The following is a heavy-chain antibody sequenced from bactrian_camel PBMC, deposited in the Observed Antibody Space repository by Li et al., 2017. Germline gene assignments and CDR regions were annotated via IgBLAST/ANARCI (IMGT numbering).Heavy chain of an antibody. CDR3: AAGWSYGVGTLLRRHYNY. D-gene: IGHD5*01. CDR2: IVTLGGTT. J-gene: IGHJ4*01. Sequence: HVQLVESGGGSVQAGGSLRLSCTGSGFTLAANHVAWFRQTPGNEREGVAAIVTLGGTTYYDDSVTGRFTISQDNAKKTTYLQMDHLRTEDTAIYYCAAGWSYGVGTLLRRHYNYWGQGTQVTVS. CDR1: GFTLAANH. V-gene: IGHV3S1*01.